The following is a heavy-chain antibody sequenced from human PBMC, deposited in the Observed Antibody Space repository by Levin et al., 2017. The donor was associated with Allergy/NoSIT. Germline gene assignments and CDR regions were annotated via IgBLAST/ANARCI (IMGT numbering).Heavy chain of an antibody. J-gene: IGHJ4*02. CDR3: ARDSGDYDSSGYYFDY. Sequence: SQTLSLTCAVSGGSISSTNWWNWVRQPPGKGLEWIGEIYHSGSTNYNASLESRVTISVDKSKNQFSLKLTSVTAADTAVYYCARDSGDYDSSGYYFDYWGQGTLVTVSS. V-gene: IGHV4-4*02. D-gene: IGHD3-22*01. CDR1: GGSISSTNW. CDR2: IYHSGST.